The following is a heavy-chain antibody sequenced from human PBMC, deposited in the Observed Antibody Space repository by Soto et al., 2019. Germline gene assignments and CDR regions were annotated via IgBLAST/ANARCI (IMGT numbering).Heavy chain of an antibody. CDR3: ARVERGTATTVVDAFDI. D-gene: IGHD1-1*01. J-gene: IGHJ3*02. Sequence: QVQLQQWGAGLLKPSETLSLTCAVSGGSVNSGNYYWSWIRQPPGKGLEWIGEMSHSGGTHFNPSPKSRVTISVETSKNQFYLTMSSVTAADTALYYCARVERGTATTVVDAFDIWGPGTMVTVSS. CDR2: MSHSGGT. CDR1: GGSVNSGNYY. V-gene: IGHV4-34*01.